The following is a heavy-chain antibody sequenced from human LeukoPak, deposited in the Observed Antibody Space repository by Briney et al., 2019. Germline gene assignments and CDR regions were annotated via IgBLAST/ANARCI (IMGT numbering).Heavy chain of an antibody. CDR3: ARVSIARAFDI. Sequence: SETLSLTCTVSGGSISSYYWSWIRQPPGKGLEWIGYIYYSGSTNYNPSLKSRVTIPVDTSKNQFSLKLSSVTAADTAVYYCARVSIARAFDIWGQGTMVTVSS. D-gene: IGHD3-22*01. CDR2: IYYSGST. CDR1: GGSISSYY. V-gene: IGHV4-59*01. J-gene: IGHJ3*02.